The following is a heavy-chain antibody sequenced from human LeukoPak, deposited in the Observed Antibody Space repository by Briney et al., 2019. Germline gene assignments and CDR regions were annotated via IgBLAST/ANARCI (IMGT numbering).Heavy chain of an antibody. CDR1: GGSFSGYY. Sequence: SETLSLTCAVYGGSFSGYYWSWIRQPPGKGLEWTGEINHSGSTNYNPSLKSRVTISVDTSKNQFSLKLSSVTAADTAVYYCARQKGYSSSCDYWGQGTLVTVSS. D-gene: IGHD6-13*01. CDR3: ARQKGYSSSCDY. CDR2: INHSGST. V-gene: IGHV4-34*01. J-gene: IGHJ4*02.